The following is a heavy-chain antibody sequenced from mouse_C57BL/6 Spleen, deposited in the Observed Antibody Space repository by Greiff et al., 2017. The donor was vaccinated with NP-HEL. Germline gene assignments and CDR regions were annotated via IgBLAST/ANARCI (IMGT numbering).Heavy chain of an antibody. D-gene: IGHD1-1*01. CDR1: GFTFSSYG. Sequence: EVNVVESGGDLVKPGGSLKLSCAASGFTFSSYGMSWVRQTPDKRLEWVATISSGGSYTYYPDSVKGRFTISRDNAKNTLYLQMSSLKSEDTAMYYCARLDYYGSSYYFDYWGQGTTLTVSS. CDR2: ISSGGSYT. CDR3: ARLDYYGSSYYFDY. J-gene: IGHJ2*01. V-gene: IGHV5-6*01.